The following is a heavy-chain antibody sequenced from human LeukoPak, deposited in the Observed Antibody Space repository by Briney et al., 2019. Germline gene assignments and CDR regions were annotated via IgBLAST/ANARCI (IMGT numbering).Heavy chain of an antibody. J-gene: IGHJ4*02. CDR3: ARGQDDRSGTFDY. D-gene: IGHD3-22*01. CDR1: GDSFSSGNYY. V-gene: IGHV4-61*01. Sequence: PSGTLSLTCTVSGDSFSSGNYYLSWIRQPPGKGLDWITYMSPSGTTKYNPSLKSRVTTSVDTSRTQFSLRLSSVTAADTAVYYCARGQDDRSGTFDYWGQGILVTVSP. CDR2: MSPSGTT.